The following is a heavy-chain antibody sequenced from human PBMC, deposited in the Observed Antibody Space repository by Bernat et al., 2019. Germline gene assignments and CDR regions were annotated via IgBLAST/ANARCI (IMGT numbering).Heavy chain of an antibody. D-gene: IGHD5-24*01. CDR3: AREGDGYNYQTNYDAFDI. Sequence: EVQLVESGGGLVQPGGSLRLSCAASGFTFSSYEMNWVRQAPGKGLEWVSYICSSGSTIYYAASGKGRFTISRDNAKNSLYLQMNSLRAEDTAVYYCAREGDGYNYQTNYDAFDIWGQGTMVTVSS. CDR2: ICSSGSTI. V-gene: IGHV3-48*03. CDR1: GFTFSSYE. J-gene: IGHJ3*02.